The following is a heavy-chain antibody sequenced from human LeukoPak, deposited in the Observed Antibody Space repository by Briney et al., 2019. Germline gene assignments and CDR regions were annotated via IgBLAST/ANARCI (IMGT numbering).Heavy chain of an antibody. V-gene: IGHV3-30-3*01. CDR2: ISYDGSNK. Sequence: GRSLRLSCAASGFTFSSYAMHWVRQAPGKGLEWVAVISYDGSNKYYADPVKGRFTISRDNSKNTLYLEMNSLRAEDTAVYYCARGKFPSYYYDSSVYRDAFDIWGQGTMVTVSS. D-gene: IGHD3-22*01. CDR3: ARGKFPSYYYDSSVYRDAFDI. J-gene: IGHJ3*02. CDR1: GFTFSSYA.